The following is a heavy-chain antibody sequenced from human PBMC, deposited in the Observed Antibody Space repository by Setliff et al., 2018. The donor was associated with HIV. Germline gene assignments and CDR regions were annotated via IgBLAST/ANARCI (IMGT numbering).Heavy chain of an antibody. J-gene: IGHJ3*02. Sequence: ASVKVSCKASGYTLTSYGISWVRQAPGQGLEWMGWISAYNGNTNYAQKFQGRVTMTRDTSISTAFMDLSRLRSDDTAVYYCARDPGYKSSWYGAFDIWGQGTMVTVSS. CDR2: ISAYNGNT. CDR3: ARDPGYKSSWYGAFDI. D-gene: IGHD6-13*01. CDR1: GYTLTSYG. V-gene: IGHV1-18*01.